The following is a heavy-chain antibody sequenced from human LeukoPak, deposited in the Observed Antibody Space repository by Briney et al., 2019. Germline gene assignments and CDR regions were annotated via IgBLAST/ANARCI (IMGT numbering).Heavy chain of an antibody. J-gene: IGHJ4*02. D-gene: IGHD1-26*01. CDR2: IKQDGSEK. CDR3: ARSRGTVVGSTFDC. Sequence: GGSLRLSCAASGFVFTDYWMSWVRQAPGKGLEWVANIKQDGSEKYYVDSVKGRFTISRDNAKNSLYLQLNSLRAEDTAVYYCARSRGTVVGSTFDCWGQGTLVTVSS. CDR1: GFVFTDYW. V-gene: IGHV3-7*03.